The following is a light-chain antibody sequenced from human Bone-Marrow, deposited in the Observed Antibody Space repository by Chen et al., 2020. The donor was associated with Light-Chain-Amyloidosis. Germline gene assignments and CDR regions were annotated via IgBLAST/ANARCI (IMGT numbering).Light chain of an antibody. CDR3: SSYTITNTLV. CDR1: SSDVGGDNH. V-gene: IGLV2-14*01. CDR2: EFT. J-gene: IGLJ1*01. Sequence: QSALTQPASVSGSPGQSITISCTGTSSDVGGDNHVSWYQQHPDTAPKLMIYEFTNRPSWVPDRFSGSKSDNTASLTISGLQTEDEADYFCSSYTITNTLVFGSGTRVTVL.